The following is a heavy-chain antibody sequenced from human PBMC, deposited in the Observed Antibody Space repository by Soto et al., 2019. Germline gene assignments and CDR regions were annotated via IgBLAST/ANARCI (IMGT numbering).Heavy chain of an antibody. V-gene: IGHV1-18*01. J-gene: IGHJ3*02. D-gene: IGHD3-3*01. CDR2: ISAYNGNT. CDR3: ARAGITIFGVVTVDAFDI. CDR1: GYTFTSYG. Sequence: QVQLVQSGAEVKKPGASVKVSCKASGYTFTSYGISWVRQAPGQGLEWMGWISAYNGNTNYAQKLQGRVTMTTDTSTSIAYMELRSLRSDDTAVYYCARAGITIFGVVTVDAFDIWGQGTMVTVSS.